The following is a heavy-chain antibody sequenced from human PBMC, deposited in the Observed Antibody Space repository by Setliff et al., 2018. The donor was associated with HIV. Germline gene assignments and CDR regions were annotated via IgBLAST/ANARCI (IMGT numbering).Heavy chain of an antibody. CDR2: IKSKTDGGTT. CDR3: AVWIREVIS. D-gene: IGHD3-10*01. CDR1: GFTFSNAW. J-gene: IGHJ5*02. Sequence: NPGGSLRLSCVASGFTFSNAWMKWVRQAPGKGLEWVGRIKSKTDGGTTDHAAPVKGRFTISRDDSKNSLSLHMNSLKTEDTAVYYCAVWIREVISWGRGTLVTVSS. V-gene: IGHV3-15*01.